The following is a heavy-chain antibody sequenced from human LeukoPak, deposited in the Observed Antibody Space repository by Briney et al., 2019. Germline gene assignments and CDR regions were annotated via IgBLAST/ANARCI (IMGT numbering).Heavy chain of an antibody. V-gene: IGHV4-59*01. CDR2: IYYSGGT. D-gene: IGHD3-9*01. Sequence: SETLSPTCTVSCGSISSYYWSWIRQPPGKELEWVGYIYYSGGTNYIPSLESRLTISIDRSKNQFSLKLSSVTAADTAMYYCARVTGGLTKAFDIWGQGTMVTVSS. CDR3: ARVTGGLTKAFDI. J-gene: IGHJ3*02. CDR1: CGSISSYY.